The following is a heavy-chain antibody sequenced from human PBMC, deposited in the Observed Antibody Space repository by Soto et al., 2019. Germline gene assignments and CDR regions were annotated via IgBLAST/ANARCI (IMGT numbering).Heavy chain of an antibody. V-gene: IGHV4-59*08. J-gene: IGHJ4*02. D-gene: IGHD2-2*01. CDR1: GGSINSYY. CDR2: IYSSGST. CDR3: ARQYCSSTRCYQYSDY. Sequence: PSETLSLTCTVSGGSINSYYWSWIRQSPEKGLEWIGYIYSSGSTNYNPSLKSRVTISVDTSKNQFSLKLSSVTAADTAVYYCARQYCSSTRCYQYSDYWGQGTLVTVSS.